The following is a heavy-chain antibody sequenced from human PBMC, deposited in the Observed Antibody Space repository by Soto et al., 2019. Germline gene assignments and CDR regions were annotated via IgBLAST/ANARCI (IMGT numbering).Heavy chain of an antibody. CDR3: ASPYDSSGYYSSGSDY. CDR1: GVTFSDYY. J-gene: IGHJ4*02. Sequence: GGSLRLSCAASGVTFSDYYMSWIRQAPGKGLEWVSYISSSGSTIYYADSVKGRFTISRDNAKNSLYLQMNSLRAEDTAVYYCASPYDSSGYYSSGSDYWGQGTLVTVSS. V-gene: IGHV3-11*01. CDR2: ISSSGSTI. D-gene: IGHD3-22*01.